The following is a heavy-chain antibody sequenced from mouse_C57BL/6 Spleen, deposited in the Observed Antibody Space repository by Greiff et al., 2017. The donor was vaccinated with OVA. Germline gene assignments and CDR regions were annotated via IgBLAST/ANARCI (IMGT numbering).Heavy chain of an antibody. CDR3: AREGNYYAMDY. Sequence: LSFPSSFSPFPLYFLPFFPHMPIQCLEWIGNIDPSDSETHYNQKFKDKATLTVDKSSSTAYMQLSSLTSEDSAVYYCAREGNYYAMDYWGQGTSVTVSS. CDR2: IDPSDSET. CDR1: FSPFPLYF. V-gene: IGHV1-52*01. J-gene: IGHJ4*01.